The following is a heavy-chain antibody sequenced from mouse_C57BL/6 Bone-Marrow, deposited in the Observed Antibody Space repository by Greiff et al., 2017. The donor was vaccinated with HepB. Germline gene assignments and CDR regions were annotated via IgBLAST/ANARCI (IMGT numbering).Heavy chain of an antibody. D-gene: IGHD3-2*02. Sequence: VQLQQSGAELVRPGASVKLSCTASGFNIKDDYMHWVNQRPEQGLEWIGWIDPENGDTEYASKFQGKATITADTSSNTAYLQLSSLTSEDTAVYYCTTSSSGYVAYWGQGTLVTVSA. CDR1: GFNIKDDY. CDR2: IDPENGDT. CDR3: TTSSSGYVAY. J-gene: IGHJ3*01. V-gene: IGHV14-4*01.